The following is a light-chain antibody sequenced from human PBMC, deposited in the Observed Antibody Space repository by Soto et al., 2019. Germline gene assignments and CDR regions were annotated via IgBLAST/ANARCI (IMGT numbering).Light chain of an antibody. V-gene: IGKV1-5*03. CDR3: QQYSTYTPRT. CDR2: KAS. Sequence: MQMTQYPSTLSSSVGYRVTITCRASQSISIWLAWYQQKPGKAPKILIYKASSLESGVPSRFSGSGSGTEFTITISSLQPDDFATYYCQQYSTYTPRTFGQGTKVAIK. J-gene: IGKJ1*01. CDR1: QSISIW.